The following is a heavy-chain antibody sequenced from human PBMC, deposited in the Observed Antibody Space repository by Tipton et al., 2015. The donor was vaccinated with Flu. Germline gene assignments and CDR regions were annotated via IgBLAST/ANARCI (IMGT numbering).Heavy chain of an antibody. CDR3: ARDEGVVNYYFGMDV. CDR1: GFPFSSFW. V-gene: IGHV3-7*01. CDR2: IKHDGSEK. J-gene: IGHJ6*01. Sequence: QLVQSGGGLVQPGGSLRLSFAASGFPFSSFWMAWVPQASGKGLEWVANIKHDGSEKYYVDSVKGRFTISRDNAKNSLYLQMNGLRAEDTAVYYCARDEGVVNYYFGMDVWGQGTTVTVSS.